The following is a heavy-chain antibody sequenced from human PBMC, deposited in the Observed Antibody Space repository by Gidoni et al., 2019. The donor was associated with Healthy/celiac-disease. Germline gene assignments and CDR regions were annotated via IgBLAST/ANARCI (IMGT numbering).Heavy chain of an antibody. V-gene: IGHV1-18*04. D-gene: IGHD5-18*01. CDR2: ISAYNGNT. J-gene: IGHJ4*02. CDR3: ARYSYGSTVTHSGDY. CDR1: GYTFTSYG. Sequence: QVQLVQSGAEVKKPGASVKVSCKASGYTFTSYGISWVRQAPGQGLEWMGWISAYNGNTNYAQKIQGRVTMTTDKYTSTAYMELRSLRSDDTAVYYCARYSYGSTVTHSGDYWGQGTLVTVSS.